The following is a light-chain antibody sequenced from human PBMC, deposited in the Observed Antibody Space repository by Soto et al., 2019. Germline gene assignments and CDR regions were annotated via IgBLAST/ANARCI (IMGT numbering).Light chain of an antibody. J-gene: IGKJ1*01. CDR3: QQYGSSPQT. CDR1: QSISTK. V-gene: IGKV3-20*01. Sequence: EIVLTQSTGTLSLSPGEGATLSCRASQSISTKLAWYQQKPGQAPRLLIYGASTRATGIPVRFSGSGSGTEFTLTISRLEPEDFAVYYCQQYGSSPQTFGQGTKVDIK. CDR2: GAS.